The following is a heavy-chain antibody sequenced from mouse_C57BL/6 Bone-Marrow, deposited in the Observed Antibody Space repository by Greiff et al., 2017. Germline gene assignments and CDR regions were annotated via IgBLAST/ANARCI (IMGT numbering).Heavy chain of an antibody. CDR1: GYTFTSYW. D-gene: IGHD1-1*01. CDR2: IFPGSGST. CDR3: AKWSYCGSYCFDY. Sequence: QVQLQQSGPELVRPGASVKISCKAPGYTFTSYWMQWVRQRPGQGLEWIGEIFPGSGSTYYNEKFKGKATLTVDTSSSTAYMQLDSLTSEDSAVYFCAKWSYCGSYCFDYWGQGTTLTVSS. J-gene: IGHJ2*01. V-gene: IGHV1-56*01.